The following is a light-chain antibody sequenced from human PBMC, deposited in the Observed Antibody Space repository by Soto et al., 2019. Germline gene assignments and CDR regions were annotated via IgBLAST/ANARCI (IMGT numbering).Light chain of an antibody. CDR3: SSYTTGTPHV. J-gene: IGLJ1*01. Sequence: QSALTQPASVSGSRGQSITISCTGTSSDIGAYNYVSWYQQHPGKAPKLMIYEVTNRPSGVSNRFSGSKSGNTASLTISGLQAEDEADYYCSSYTTGTPHVFGTGTKVT. V-gene: IGLV2-14*01. CDR1: SSDIGAYNY. CDR2: EVT.